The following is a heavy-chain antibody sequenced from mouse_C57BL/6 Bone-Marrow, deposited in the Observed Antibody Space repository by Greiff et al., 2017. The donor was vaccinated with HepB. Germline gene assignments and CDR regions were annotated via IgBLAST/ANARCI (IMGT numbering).Heavy chain of an antibody. CDR1: GYTFTSYW. Sequence: QVQLQQPGAELVMPGASVKLSCKASGYTFTSYWMHWVKQRPGQGLEWIGEIDPSDSYTNYNQKFKGKSTLTVDKSSSTAYMQLSSLTSEDSAVYYCARGEIRYFDYWGQGTTLTVSS. V-gene: IGHV1-69*01. J-gene: IGHJ2*01. CDR2: IDPSDSYT. CDR3: ARGEIRYFDY.